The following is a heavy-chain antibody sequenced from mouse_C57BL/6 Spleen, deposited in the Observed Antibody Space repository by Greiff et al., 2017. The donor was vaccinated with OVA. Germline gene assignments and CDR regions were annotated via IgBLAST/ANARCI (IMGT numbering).Heavy chain of an antibody. D-gene: IGHD1-1*01. CDR1: GYTFTSYW. CDR3: ARSSITTVVAMDY. J-gene: IGHJ4*01. V-gene: IGHV1-55*01. CDR2: IYPGSGST. Sequence: QVQLQQPGAELVKPGASVKMSCKASGYTFTSYWITWVKQRPGQGLEWIGDIYPGSGSTNYNEKLKSKATLTVDTSSSTAYMQLSSLTSEDSAVYYCARSSITTVVAMDYWGQGTSVTVSS.